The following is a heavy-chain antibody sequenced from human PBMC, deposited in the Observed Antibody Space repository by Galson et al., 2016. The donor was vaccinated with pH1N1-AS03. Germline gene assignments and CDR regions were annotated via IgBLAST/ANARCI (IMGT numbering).Heavy chain of an antibody. CDR1: GFTFRNYA. D-gene: IGHD3-16*01. J-gene: IGHJ6*02. V-gene: IGHV3-23*01. CDR2: IPGNGDST. Sequence: SLRLSCAASGFTFRNYAMSWVRQAPGKGLEWVSGIPGNGDSTYVAESVKGRFTISRDNSKNTLYLQMISMRDEETAVFYGAKGRFGPEHYYDGMDVWGQGTTVTFSS. CDR3: AKGRFGPEHYYDGMDV.